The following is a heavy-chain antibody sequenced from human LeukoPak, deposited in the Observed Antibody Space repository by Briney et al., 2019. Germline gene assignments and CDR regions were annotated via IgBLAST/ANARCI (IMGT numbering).Heavy chain of an antibody. CDR1: GFTFSSCG. D-gene: IGHD1-26*01. J-gene: IGHJ6*02. Sequence: GGSLRLSCAASGFTFSSCGMHWVRQAPGKGLEWVAVISYDGSNKYYADSVKGRFTISRDNSKNTLYLQMNSLRAEDTAVYYCAKELVGATPYYYGMDVWGQGTTVTVSS. CDR2: ISYDGSNK. V-gene: IGHV3-30*18. CDR3: AKELVGATPYYYGMDV.